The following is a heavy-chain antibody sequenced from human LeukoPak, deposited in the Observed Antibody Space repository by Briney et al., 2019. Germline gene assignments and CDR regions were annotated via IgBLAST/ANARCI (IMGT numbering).Heavy chain of an antibody. Sequence: GGSLRLSCAASGFTFSSYSMNWVRQAPGKGLEWVSPISSSSSYIYYADSVKGRFTISRDNAKNSLYLQMNSLRAEDTAVYYCARENEWELLRILDYWGQGTLVTVSS. V-gene: IGHV3-21*01. CDR2: ISSSSSYI. J-gene: IGHJ4*02. CDR3: ARENEWELLRILDY. CDR1: GFTFSSYS. D-gene: IGHD1-26*01.